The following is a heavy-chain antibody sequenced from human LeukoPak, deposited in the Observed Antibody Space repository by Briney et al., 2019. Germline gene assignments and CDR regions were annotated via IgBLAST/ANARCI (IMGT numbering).Heavy chain of an antibody. J-gene: IGHJ4*02. CDR3: TLPPGGSYRGWDY. CDR2: IRSKANSYAT. D-gene: IGHD1-26*01. Sequence: GGSLKLSCAASGFTFSGSAMHWVRQASGKGLEWVGRIRSKANSYATAYAASVKGRFTISRDDSKNTAYLQMNSLKTEDTAVYYCTLPPGGSYRGWDYWGQGTLVTVSS. V-gene: IGHV3-73*01. CDR1: GFTFSGSA.